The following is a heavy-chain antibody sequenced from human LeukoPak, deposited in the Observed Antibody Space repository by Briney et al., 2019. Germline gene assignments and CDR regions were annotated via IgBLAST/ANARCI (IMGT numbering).Heavy chain of an antibody. V-gene: IGHV3-23*01. CDR1: GFTFSNYG. CDR2: IVGSGVTT. CDR3: AKDPTDFDSSGQTYFDY. J-gene: IGHJ4*02. D-gene: IGHD3-22*01. Sequence: GGTLRLSCVASGFTFSNYGMNWVRQAPGKGLEWVSGIVGSGVTTYYADSVKGRFTISRDNSKNTLYLHMNSLRAEDTAIYYCAKDPTDFDSSGQTYFDYWGQGSLVTVSS.